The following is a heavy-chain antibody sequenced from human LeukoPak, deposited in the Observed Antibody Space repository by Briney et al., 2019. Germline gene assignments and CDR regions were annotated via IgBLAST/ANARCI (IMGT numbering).Heavy chain of an antibody. CDR1: GFTFSSYA. CDR3: ARGGPNMITFGGVIVTWAFDY. J-gene: IGHJ4*02. CDR2: IKQDGSEK. Sequence: GGSLRLSCAASGFTFSSYAMSWVRQAPGKGLEWVANIKQDGSEKYCVDSVKGRFTISRDNAKNSLYLQMNSLRAEDTAVYYCARGGPNMITFGGVIVTWAFDYWGQGTLVTVSS. D-gene: IGHD3-16*02. V-gene: IGHV3-7*01.